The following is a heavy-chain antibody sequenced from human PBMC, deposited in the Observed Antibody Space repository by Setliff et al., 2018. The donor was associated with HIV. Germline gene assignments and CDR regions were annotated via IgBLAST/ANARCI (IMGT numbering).Heavy chain of an antibody. CDR2: INQSGNT. Sequence: PSETLSLTCAVYGGSLSGYYWSWVRQSPGRGLEWIGEINQSGNTNFNPSLKSRLIISVDTSKSHFSLKLTSVTAADTAVYYCARAEMATIVAFDIWGQGTMVTVSS. V-gene: IGHV4-34*01. J-gene: IGHJ3*02. CDR1: GGSLSGYY. D-gene: IGHD5-12*01. CDR3: ARAEMATIVAFDI.